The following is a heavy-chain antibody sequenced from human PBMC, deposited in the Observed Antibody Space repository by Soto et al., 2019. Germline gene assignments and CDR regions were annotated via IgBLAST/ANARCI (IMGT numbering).Heavy chain of an antibody. D-gene: IGHD3-3*01. Sequence: EVQLVESGGGLVKPGGSLRLSCAASGFTFSNAWMSWVRQAPGKGLEWVGRIHSKTDGGSTDYAAPVKGRFTILRHDSKNTPYLQMNSLKTEDTAVYYCTTENTYYDSWSGYYRNWFDPWGQGTLVTVSS. CDR1: GFTFSNAW. CDR3: TTENTYYDSWSGYYRNWFDP. CDR2: IHSKTDGGST. V-gene: IGHV3-15*01. J-gene: IGHJ5*02.